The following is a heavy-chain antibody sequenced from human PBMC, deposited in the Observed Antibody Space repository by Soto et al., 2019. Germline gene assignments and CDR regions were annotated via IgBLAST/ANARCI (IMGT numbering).Heavy chain of an antibody. CDR3: VREKVTMIVGFYYFDY. Sequence: GGSLRLSCAASGFTVSSNYMSWVRQAPGKGLEWVSVIYAGGNIHYADSVEGRFSISRDNSNNMLYLQMNSLRAEDTAVYYCVREKVTMIVGFYYFDYWGQGTRVTVSS. CDR2: IYAGGNI. CDR1: GFTVSSNY. V-gene: IGHV3-66*01. D-gene: IGHD3-22*01. J-gene: IGHJ4*02.